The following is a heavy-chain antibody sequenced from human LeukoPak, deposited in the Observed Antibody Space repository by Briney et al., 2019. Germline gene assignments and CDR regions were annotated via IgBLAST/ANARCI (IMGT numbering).Heavy chain of an antibody. Sequence: ASVKVSCKSSVYTFTNYGITWVRQAPGQGLEWMGWIGAYNGNTNYAQRLQDRVTMTRDTSTNTAYLELRSLGPDDTAVYYCARGYGDYVGGFDYWGQGTLVTVSS. V-gene: IGHV1-18*01. CDR1: VYTFTNYG. D-gene: IGHD4-17*01. CDR2: IGAYNGNT. J-gene: IGHJ4*02. CDR3: ARGYGDYVGGFDY.